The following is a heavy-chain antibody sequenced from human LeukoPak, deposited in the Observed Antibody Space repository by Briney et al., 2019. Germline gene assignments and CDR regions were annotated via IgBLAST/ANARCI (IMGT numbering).Heavy chain of an antibody. CDR3: AKVGASVSFDY. D-gene: IGHD4/OR15-4a*01. V-gene: IGHV3-30*18. CDR1: GFTFSNYG. CDR2: ISYDGSNK. J-gene: IGHJ4*02. Sequence: GGSLRLSCAASGFTFSNYGMHWVRQAPGKGLEWVAVISYDGSNKYYADSVKGRLTISRDNSKNTLYLQMNSLRAEDTAVYCCAKVGASVSFDYWGQGTLVTVSS.